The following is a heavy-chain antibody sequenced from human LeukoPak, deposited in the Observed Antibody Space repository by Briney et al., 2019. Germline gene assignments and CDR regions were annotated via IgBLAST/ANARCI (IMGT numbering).Heavy chain of an antibody. CDR3: VRGFYYDSSGLGDY. J-gene: IGHJ4*02. Sequence: GGSLRLSCAASGFTVSSNYMSWVRQAPGKGLEWGSFIYSGDTTYYADSVKGRFTISRDNSKNTLYLQMNSLRAEDTSVYYCVRGFYYDSSGLGDYWGQGTPVTVSS. D-gene: IGHD3-22*01. CDR1: GFTVSSNY. CDR2: IYSGDTT. V-gene: IGHV3-66*01.